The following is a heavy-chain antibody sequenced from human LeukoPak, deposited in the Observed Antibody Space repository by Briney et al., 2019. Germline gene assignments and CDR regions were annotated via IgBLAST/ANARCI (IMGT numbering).Heavy chain of an antibody. CDR2: IYYSGST. J-gene: IGHJ4*02. Sequence: PSETLSLTCTVSGGSISSSSYYWGWIRQPPGKGLEWIGSIYYSGSTYYNPSLKSRVTISVDTSKNQFSLKLSSVTAADTAMYYCARQYGDYTPFDYWGQGTLVTVSS. V-gene: IGHV4-39*07. D-gene: IGHD4-17*01. CDR1: GGSISSSSYY. CDR3: ARQYGDYTPFDY.